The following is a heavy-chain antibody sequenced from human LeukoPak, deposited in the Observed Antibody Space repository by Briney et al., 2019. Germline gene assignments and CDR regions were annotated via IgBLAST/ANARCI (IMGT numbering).Heavy chain of an antibody. CDR3: ARWVPGLDY. Sequence: SETLSLTCAVYGGSFSGYYWSWIRQPPGKGLEWIGEINHSGSTNYNPSLKSRVTISVDTSKNQFSLKLSSVTAADMAVYYCARWVPGLDYWGQGTLFTVSS. J-gene: IGHJ4*02. CDR2: INHSGST. CDR1: GGSFSGYY. V-gene: IGHV4-34*01. D-gene: IGHD1-26*01.